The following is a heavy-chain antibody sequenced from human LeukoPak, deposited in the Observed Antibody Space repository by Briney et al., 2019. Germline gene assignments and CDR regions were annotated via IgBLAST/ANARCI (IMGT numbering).Heavy chain of an antibody. Sequence: SETLSLTCAVSGGSFSNYYWSWIRQTPGKGMEWIGEINDSGRTNYNPSLMSRVTVSVDTSKNQLSLRLTSVTATDTAVYYCARRWNYGRNYYIDVWGKGGTVSVSS. J-gene: IGHJ6*03. V-gene: IGHV4-34*01. CDR1: GGSFSNYY. CDR3: ARRWNYGRNYYIDV. CDR2: INDSGRT. D-gene: IGHD1-7*01.